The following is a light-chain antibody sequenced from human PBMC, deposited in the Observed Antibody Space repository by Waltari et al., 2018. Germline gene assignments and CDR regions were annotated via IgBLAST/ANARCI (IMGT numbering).Light chain of an antibody. CDR2: GTS. V-gene: IGLV1-40*01. Sequence: QSVLTQPPSVSGAPGQRVSISCTGSGSNLGAGYDVHWYQQHPGKAPTLLSYGTSTRPPGVPDRFFGSQSGTSASLAITALQAEDEAEYYCQSYDTSLSVVFGGGTKLTVL. J-gene: IGLJ2*01. CDR1: GSNLGAGYD. CDR3: QSYDTSLSVV.